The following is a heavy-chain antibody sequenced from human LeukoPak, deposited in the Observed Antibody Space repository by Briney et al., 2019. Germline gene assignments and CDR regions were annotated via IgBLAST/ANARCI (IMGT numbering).Heavy chain of an antibody. CDR3: ARGRDHDYGDYFFDY. CDR1: GYTLTSYH. J-gene: IGHJ4*02. V-gene: IGHV1-18*01. CDR2: ISADNGNT. Sequence: ASVKVSCKTSGYTLTSYHITWVRQAPGQGLEWMGWISADNGNTNYAQKFQGRVTMTTDTSTSTAYMELRSLRFDDTAVYYCARGRDHDYGDYFFDYWGQGTLVTVSS. D-gene: IGHD4-17*01.